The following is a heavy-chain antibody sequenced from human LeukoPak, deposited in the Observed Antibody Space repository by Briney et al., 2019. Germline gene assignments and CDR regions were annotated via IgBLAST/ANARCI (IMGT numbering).Heavy chain of an antibody. CDR1: GGSISSSNW. V-gene: IGHV4-4*02. CDR3: ARDLEIVVVPAAAFDI. D-gene: IGHD2-2*03. Sequence: SETLSLTCAVSGGSISSSNWWSWVRQPPGKGLEWIGEIYHSGSTNYNPSLKSRVTISVDKSKNQFSLKLSSVTAADTAVYYCARDLEIVVVPAAAFDIWGQGTMVTVSS. J-gene: IGHJ3*02. CDR2: IYHSGST.